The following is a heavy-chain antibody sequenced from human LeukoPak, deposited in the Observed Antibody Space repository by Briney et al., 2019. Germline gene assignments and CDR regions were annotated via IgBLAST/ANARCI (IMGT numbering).Heavy chain of an antibody. D-gene: IGHD1-26*01. J-gene: IGHJ3*02. Sequence: ASVKVSFTASGGTFSSYAISWVRQAPGQGLEWMGGIIPIFGTANYAQKFQGRVTITADESTSTAYMELSSLRSEDTAVYYCAGDRLFGGSYLNAFDIWGQGTMVTVSS. CDR3: AGDRLFGGSYLNAFDI. V-gene: IGHV1-69*13. CDR2: IIPIFGTA. CDR1: GGTFSSYA.